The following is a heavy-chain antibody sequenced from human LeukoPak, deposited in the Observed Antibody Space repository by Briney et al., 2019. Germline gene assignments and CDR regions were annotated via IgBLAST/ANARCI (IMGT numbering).Heavy chain of an antibody. V-gene: IGHV4-59*01. CDR1: GGSFSGYY. CDR2: IYYSGST. Sequence: KPSETLSLTCAVYGGSFSGYYWSWIRQPPGKGLEWIGYIYYSGSTNYNPSLKSRVTISVDTSKNQFSLKLSSVTAADTAVYYCARYYYDSSVPAFDIWGQGTMVTVSS. J-gene: IGHJ3*02. D-gene: IGHD3-22*01. CDR3: ARYYYDSSVPAFDI.